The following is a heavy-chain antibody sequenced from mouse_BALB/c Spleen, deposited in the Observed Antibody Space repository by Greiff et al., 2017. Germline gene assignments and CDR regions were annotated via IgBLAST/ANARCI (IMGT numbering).Heavy chain of an antibody. V-gene: IGHV5-6-2*01. J-gene: IGHJ4*01. CDR1: GFTFSSYT. Sequence: EVQRVESGGGLVQPGGSLKLSCAASGFTFSSYTMSWVRQTPEKRLELVAAINSNGGSTYYPDTVKGRFTISRDNAKNTLYLQMSSLKSEDTALYYCARRGERRDAMDYWGQGTSVTVSS. CDR3: ARRGERRDAMDY. CDR2: INSNGGST.